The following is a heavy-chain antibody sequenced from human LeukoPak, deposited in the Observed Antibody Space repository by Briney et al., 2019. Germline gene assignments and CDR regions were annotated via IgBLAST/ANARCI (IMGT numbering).Heavy chain of an antibody. J-gene: IGHJ6*02. CDR1: GDSISSYY. V-gene: IGHV4-4*08. CDR3: ARDGGGSGSYFGGYYYYGMDV. D-gene: IGHD3-10*01. CDR2: ISNSGST. Sequence: SETLSLTCTVSGDSISSYYWSWIRQPPGKGLEWIGYISNSGSTSYNPSLKSRVTISVDTSKNQFSLRLSSVTAADTAVYYCARDGGGSGSYFGGYYYYGMDVWGQGTTVTVSS.